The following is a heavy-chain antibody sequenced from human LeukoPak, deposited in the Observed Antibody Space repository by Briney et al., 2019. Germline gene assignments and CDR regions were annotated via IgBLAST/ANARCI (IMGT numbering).Heavy chain of an antibody. J-gene: IGHJ4*02. CDR3: ARTDPGGGYIDY. V-gene: IGHV4-39*07. D-gene: IGHD3-10*01. Sequence: PSETLSLTCAVYGGSFSSYYWGWIRQPPGKGLEWIGSIYYSRSTYYNPSLKSRVTISVDTSKNQFSLKLSSVTAADTAVYYCARTDPGGGYIDYWGQGTLVTVSS. CDR1: GGSFSSYY. CDR2: IYYSRST.